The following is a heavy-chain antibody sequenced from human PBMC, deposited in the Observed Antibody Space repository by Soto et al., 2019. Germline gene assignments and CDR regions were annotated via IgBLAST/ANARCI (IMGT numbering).Heavy chain of an antibody. CDR3: ARDQGSHPGD. CDR1: GVSIRRDNW. Sequence: QVQLQETGPGLVRPSGTVSLTCAVSGVSIRRDNWWSWVRHPPEKALEWIGEIHHSGSTNYNPSLMSRVTMSVVPSKDLFSLTLNSVTAADTAFYYCARDQGSHPGDWGQGTLVSVSS. V-gene: IGHV4-4*02. CDR2: IHHSGST. D-gene: IGHD6-13*01. J-gene: IGHJ4*02.